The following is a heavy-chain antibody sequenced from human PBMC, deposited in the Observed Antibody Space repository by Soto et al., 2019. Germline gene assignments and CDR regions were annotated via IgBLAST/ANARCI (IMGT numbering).Heavy chain of an antibody. CDR1: VGSISSYY. D-gene: IGHD2-8*01. Sequence: SETLPLTCTVSVGSISSYYWSLIRQPPGKGLEWIGYIYYSGSTNYNPSLKSRVTISVDTSKNQFSLKLSSVTAADTAVYYCAKDLMSEAFDIWGQGTMVTVSS. CDR3: AKDLMSEAFDI. J-gene: IGHJ3*02. V-gene: IGHV4-59*01. CDR2: IYYSGST.